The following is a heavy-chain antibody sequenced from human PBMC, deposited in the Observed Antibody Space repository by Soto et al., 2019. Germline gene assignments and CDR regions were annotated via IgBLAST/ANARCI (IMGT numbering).Heavy chain of an antibody. D-gene: IGHD3-10*01. V-gene: IGHV3-23*01. J-gene: IGHJ4*02. CDR3: AKVEAGDLLPQGY. CDR2: ISGSGDST. CDR1: EFTCSGFA. Sequence: GGSLRLSCAASEFTCSGFAMSWVGQAPGKGLGGVSAISGSGDSTYYADSVKGRFTVSRDNSKNTLYLQMDNLRVEDTALFYCAKVEAGDLLPQGYWGQGTLVTVSS.